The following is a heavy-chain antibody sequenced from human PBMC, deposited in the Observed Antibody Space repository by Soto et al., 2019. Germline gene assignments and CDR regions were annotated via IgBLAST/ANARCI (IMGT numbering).Heavy chain of an antibody. Sequence: PGGSLRLSCAASGFTFSSYAMSWVRQAPGKGLEWVSAISGSGGSTYYADSVKGRFTISRDNSKNTLYLQMNSLRAEDTAVYYCAKGHDFWSGYYYYYMDVWGKGTTVTVS. CDR2: ISGSGGST. V-gene: IGHV3-23*01. CDR3: AKGHDFWSGYYYYYMDV. CDR1: GFTFSSYA. D-gene: IGHD3-3*01. J-gene: IGHJ6*03.